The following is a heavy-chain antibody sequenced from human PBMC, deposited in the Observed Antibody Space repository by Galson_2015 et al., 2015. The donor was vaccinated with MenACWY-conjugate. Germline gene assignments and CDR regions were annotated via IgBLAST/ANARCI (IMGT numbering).Heavy chain of an antibody. D-gene: IGHD6-6*01. J-gene: IGHJ4*02. Sequence: SLRLSCAASGFTFSSYAMHWVRQAPGKGLEYVSAISSNGGTTYYTDSVKGRFTISRDTSKNTLYLQMSSLRAEDTAVYYCVKPKRVLFDYWGQGTLVTVSS. CDR3: VKPKRVLFDY. CDR1: GFTFSSYA. CDR2: ISSNGGTT. V-gene: IGHV3-64D*06.